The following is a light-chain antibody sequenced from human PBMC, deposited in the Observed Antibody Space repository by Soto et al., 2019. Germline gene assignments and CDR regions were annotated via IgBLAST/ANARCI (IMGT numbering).Light chain of an antibody. CDR2: DAS. CDR3: LQRSNWPPLLS. CDR1: QSVTTY. V-gene: IGKV3-11*01. J-gene: IGKJ4*01. Sequence: EIVLRQSPATLSLSPGERATLSCRASQSVTTYLAWYQQKPGQAPRLLIYDASSRATGIPARFSGSGSGTDFTLTISSLEPEDFAFYYCLQRSNWPPLLSFGGGTKVDIK.